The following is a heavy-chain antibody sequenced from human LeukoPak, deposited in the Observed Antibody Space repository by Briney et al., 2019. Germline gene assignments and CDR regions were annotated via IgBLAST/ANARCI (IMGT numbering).Heavy chain of an antibody. V-gene: IGHV1-69*04. CDR1: GGTFSSYA. D-gene: IGHD3-22*01. CDR3: ARGLLSYYYDSSGYSDFDY. CDR2: IIPIIGIA. J-gene: IGHJ4*02. Sequence: SSVKVSCKASGGTFSSYAISWVRQAPGQGLEWMGRIIPIIGIANYAQKFQGRVTITADKSTSTAYMELSSLRSEDTAVYYCARGLLSYYYDSSGYSDFDYWGQGTLVTVSS.